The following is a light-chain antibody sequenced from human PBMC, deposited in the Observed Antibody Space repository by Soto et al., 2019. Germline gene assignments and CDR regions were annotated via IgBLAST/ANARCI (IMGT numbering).Light chain of an antibody. CDR1: RGIMNY. V-gene: IGKV1-39*01. Sequence: DLQMTQSPSSESASLGHRVNIACRASRGIMNYLNWYQQRPGKAPKLLIYEASTLQREVPSRFSGSGSGTDFTLTITSLRLEDFATYYCQQSYSIPPTFGQGTKVDI. CDR3: QQSYSIPPT. CDR2: EAS. J-gene: IGKJ1*01.